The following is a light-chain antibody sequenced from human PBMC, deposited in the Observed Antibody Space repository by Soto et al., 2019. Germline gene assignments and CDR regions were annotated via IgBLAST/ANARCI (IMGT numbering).Light chain of an antibody. V-gene: IGKV4-1*01. CDR3: QQYYSSPPT. CDR1: QSVLYSSNSKNF. CDR2: WAS. J-gene: IGKJ1*01. Sequence: DIVMTQSPDSLTVSLGERATINCKSSQSVLYSSNSKNFLAWYQQTPGQPPKLLIYWASTRESGVPDRCSGSGSGTDFTLTISSLQAEDVAVYYCQQYYSSPPTFGQGTKVEIK.